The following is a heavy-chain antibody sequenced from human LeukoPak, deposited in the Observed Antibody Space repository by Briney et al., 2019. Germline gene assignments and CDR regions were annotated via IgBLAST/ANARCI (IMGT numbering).Heavy chain of an antibody. D-gene: IGHD3-22*01. CDR1: GGTFSSYA. CDR2: ISAYNGNT. J-gene: IGHJ4*02. CDR3: ARDYRYYYDSSGYYFDY. Sequence: ASVKVSCKASGGTFSSYAISWVRQAPGQGLEWMGWISAYNGNTNYAQKLQGRVTMTTDTSTSTAYMELRSLRSDDTAVYYCARDYRYYYDSSGYYFDYCGQGTLVTVSS. V-gene: IGHV1-18*01.